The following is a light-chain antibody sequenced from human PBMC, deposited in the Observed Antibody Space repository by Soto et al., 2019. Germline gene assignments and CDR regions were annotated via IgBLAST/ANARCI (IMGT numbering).Light chain of an antibody. CDR1: QGISNW. CDR3: QQANSFPLT. Sequence: DIQMTQSPSSVSASVGDRVSITCRASQGISNWLAWYQQKPGRAPKLLIYTGSSLQSGVPSRFSGTGSGTYFTLTISSLQPEDVATYYYQQANSFPLTFGGGTKVEIK. J-gene: IGKJ4*01. V-gene: IGKV1-12*01. CDR2: TGS.